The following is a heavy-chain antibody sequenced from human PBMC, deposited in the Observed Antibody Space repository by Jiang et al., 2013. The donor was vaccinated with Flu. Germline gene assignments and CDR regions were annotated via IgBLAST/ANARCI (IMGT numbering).Heavy chain of an antibody. CDR3: ARRPVAAAGRFFDY. CDR1: GFSLSTSGVG. D-gene: IGHD6-13*01. CDR2: INWKDEK. Sequence: KPTQTLTLTCTFSGFSLSTSGVGVGWIRRPPGKALEWLALINWKDEKDYSPSLKSRLTITKDTSRNQVLLTMTNMDPVDAATYYCARRPVAAAGRFFDYWGQGTLVTVSS. V-gene: IGHV2-5*01. J-gene: IGHJ4*02.